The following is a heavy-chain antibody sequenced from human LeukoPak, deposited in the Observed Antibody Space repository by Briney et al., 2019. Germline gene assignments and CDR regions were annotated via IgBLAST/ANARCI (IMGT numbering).Heavy chain of an antibody. J-gene: IGHJ6*02. CDR3: ARLNYCFYGTDV. Sequence: SETLSLTCTLSGGSITTYYWSWIRQPPGKGLEWIGYIHYRGTTNYNPSLKSRVTISVDTSKNQFSLNMRSVTASDTAVYYCARLNYCFYGTDVWGQGTSVTVSS. CDR1: GGSITTYY. V-gene: IGHV4-59*08. CDR2: IHYRGTT.